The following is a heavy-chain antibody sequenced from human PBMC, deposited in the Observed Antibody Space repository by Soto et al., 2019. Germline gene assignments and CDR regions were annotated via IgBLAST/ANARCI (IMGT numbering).Heavy chain of an antibody. V-gene: IGHV3-9*01. CDR1: GFTFDDYA. D-gene: IGHD6-6*01. CDR2: ISWNSGSI. CDR3: AKDNSGPRSIAARPFYYMDV. J-gene: IGHJ6*03. Sequence: GGSLRLSCAASGFTFDDYAMHWVRQAPGKGLEWVSGISWNSGSIGYADSVKGRFTISRDNAKNSLYLQMNSLRAEDTALYYCAKDNSGPRSIAARPFYYMDVWGKGTTVTVSS.